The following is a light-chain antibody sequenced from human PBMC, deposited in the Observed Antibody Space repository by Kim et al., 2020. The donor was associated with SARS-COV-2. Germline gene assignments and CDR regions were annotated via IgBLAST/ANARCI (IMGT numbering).Light chain of an antibody. CDR1: NLGDKY. V-gene: IGLV3-1*01. J-gene: IGLJ2*01. Sequence: SYELTQPPSVSVSPGQTVSINCSGDNLGDKYTSWYQQKPGQSPVAVIYQDDKRPSGIPERFSGSNSGNTATLTISGTQAMDEADYYCQTWDTNTALFGGGTQLTVL. CDR3: QTWDTNTAL. CDR2: QDD.